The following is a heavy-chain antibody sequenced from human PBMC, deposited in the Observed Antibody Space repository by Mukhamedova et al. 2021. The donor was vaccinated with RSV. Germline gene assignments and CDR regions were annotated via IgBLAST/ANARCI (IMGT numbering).Heavy chain of an antibody. V-gene: IGHV1-46*01. J-gene: IGHJ4*02. CDR3: AGMSERPGTTCFDGYYFDF. CDR2: VDPNGDTT. Sequence: GPGQRLEWMGIVDPNGDTTDYAQKFQGRVTMTSDTSARTVYMEVSSLRSEDTAVYYCAGMSERPGTTCFDGYYFDFWGQGTLVTV. D-gene: IGHD4-11*01.